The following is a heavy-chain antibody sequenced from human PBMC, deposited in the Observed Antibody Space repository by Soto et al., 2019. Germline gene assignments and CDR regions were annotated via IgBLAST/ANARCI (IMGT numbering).Heavy chain of an antibody. Sequence: QVQLVQSGAEVKKPGSSVKVSCKASGGTFSSYGISWVRQAPGQGREWMGGIIPIFGTADYTQKFRGRVTIIADESPSTAYMELSSLRSEDTAVDYCATQGLPNYSYYGMDVWGQGTTVTVSS. CDR2: IIPIFGTA. CDR3: ATQGLPNYSYYGMDV. V-gene: IGHV1-69*12. CDR1: GGTFSSYG. J-gene: IGHJ6*02.